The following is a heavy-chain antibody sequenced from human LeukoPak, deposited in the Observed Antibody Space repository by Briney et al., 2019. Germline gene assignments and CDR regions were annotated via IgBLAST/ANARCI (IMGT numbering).Heavy chain of an antibody. D-gene: IGHD6-25*01. V-gene: IGHV4-39*01. CDR3: ARPAARTYYYYYMDV. Sequence: SETLSLTCTVSGGSISSSSYYWGWIRQPPGKGLEWIGSIYYSGSTYYNPSLKSRVTISVDTSKNQFSLKLSSVTAADTAVYYCARPAARTYYYYYMDVWGKGTTVTVSS. CDR1: GGSISSSSYY. J-gene: IGHJ6*03. CDR2: IYYSGST.